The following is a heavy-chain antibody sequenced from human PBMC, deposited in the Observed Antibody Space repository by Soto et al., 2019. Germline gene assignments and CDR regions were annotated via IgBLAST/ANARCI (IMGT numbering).Heavy chain of an antibody. CDR1: GGSFSGYY. V-gene: IGHV4-34*01. CDR3: AGGTQEGSYNWLDP. CDR2: INHSENT. J-gene: IGHJ5*02. Sequence: QVQLQQWGAGLLKPSETLSLTCAVYGGSFSGYYWCWIRQPPGKGLEWIGEINHSENTNYSPTLESRVTISIDTSKSQFSLKVNSVTAAATGVYYCAGGTQEGSYNWLDPWGQGTLVPVSS.